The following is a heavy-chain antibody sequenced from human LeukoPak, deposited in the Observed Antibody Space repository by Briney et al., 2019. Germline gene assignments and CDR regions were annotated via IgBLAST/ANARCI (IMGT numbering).Heavy chain of an antibody. CDR3: ATVTYDVLTGYSLQ. V-gene: IGHV4-31*03. D-gene: IGHD3-9*01. CDR2: ISNSGTT. CDR1: GGSIRSSGDF. J-gene: IGHJ4*02. Sequence: PSETLSLTCTVSGGSIRSSGDFWNWIRQHPGKGLEWIGYISNSGTTYYNPSLKSRVTMSVDTSENQFSLKLSSVTAADTAVYCATVTYDVLTGYSLQWGQGTLVTVSS.